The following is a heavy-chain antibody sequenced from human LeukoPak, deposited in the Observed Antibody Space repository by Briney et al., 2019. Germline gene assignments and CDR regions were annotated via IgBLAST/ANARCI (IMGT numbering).Heavy chain of an antibody. Sequence: GGSLRLSCAASGFTFSSYAMSWVRQAPGKGLEWVSAISGSGGSTYYADSVKGRFTISRDNSKNTLYLQMNSLRAEDTAIYYCAKAQQQLGNFDYWGQGTLVTVSS. CDR3: AKAQQQLGNFDY. V-gene: IGHV3-23*01. D-gene: IGHD6-13*01. CDR2: ISGSGGST. J-gene: IGHJ4*02. CDR1: GFTFSSYA.